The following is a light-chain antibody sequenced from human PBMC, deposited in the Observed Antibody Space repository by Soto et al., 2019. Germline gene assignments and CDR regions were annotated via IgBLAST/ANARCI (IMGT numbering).Light chain of an antibody. Sequence: DVQMTQSPSSLSAFVGDRVTITCRASQGIAPYLAWFQQKSGKVPKLLIYATSTLQSGVPSRFSGSGSGTDFTLTINSLQTEDVGNYYCQKYNSAPLTLGGGTKVEIK. J-gene: IGKJ4*01. CDR2: ATS. CDR1: QGIAPY. CDR3: QKYNSAPLT. V-gene: IGKV1-27*01.